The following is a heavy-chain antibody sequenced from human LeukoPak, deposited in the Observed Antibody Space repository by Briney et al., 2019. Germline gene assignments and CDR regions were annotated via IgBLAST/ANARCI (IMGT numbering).Heavy chain of an antibody. V-gene: IGHV3-33*01. CDR2: IWYDGSNK. Sequence: GGSLRLSCAASGFTFSSYGMHWVRQAPGKGLEWVAVIWYDGSNKFYADSVKGRFTISRDNSNNTLYLQMNSLRAEDTAVYYCARDRAAADLDYWGQGTLVTVSS. D-gene: IGHD6-13*01. J-gene: IGHJ4*02. CDR3: ARDRAAADLDY. CDR1: GFTFSSYG.